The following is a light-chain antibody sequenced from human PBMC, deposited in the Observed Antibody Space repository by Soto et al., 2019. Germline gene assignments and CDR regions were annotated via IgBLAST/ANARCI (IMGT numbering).Light chain of an antibody. CDR3: AAWDDSLTGPV. CDR2: NSN. V-gene: IGLV1-44*01. J-gene: IGLJ1*01. Sequence: QSVLSQPPSASGTPGQTVIISCSGSRSDIGSNFVNWYQHLPGTAPKLLIYNSNQRPSGAPDRFSGSKSGTSASLAISGLQSEDEADYYCAAWDDSLTGPVFGTGTKLTVL. CDR1: RSDIGSNF.